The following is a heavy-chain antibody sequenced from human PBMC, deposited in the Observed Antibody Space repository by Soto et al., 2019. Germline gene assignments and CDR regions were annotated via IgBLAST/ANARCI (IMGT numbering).Heavy chain of an antibody. J-gene: IGHJ4*02. V-gene: IGHV3-11*01. Sequence: QVQLVESGGGLVKPGGSLRLSCAASGFTFSDYYMNWIRQPPGKGLQWISYISSSGGTIYYADSVKGRFTVSRDNAKKSLSLQMNSLSAEDTAVYYCARAGDCSGDSCYSGVYFDYWGQGTLVTVSS. D-gene: IGHD2-15*01. CDR1: GFTFSDYY. CDR3: ARAGDCSGDSCYSGVYFDY. CDR2: ISSSGGTI.